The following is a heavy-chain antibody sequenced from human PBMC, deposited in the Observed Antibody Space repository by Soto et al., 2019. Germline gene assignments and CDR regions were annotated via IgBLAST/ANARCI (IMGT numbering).Heavy chain of an antibody. J-gene: IGHJ4*02. CDR1: GYTFTGYY. CDR2: INPNSGGT. D-gene: IGHD4-17*01. Sequence: ASVKVSCKASGYTFTGYYMHWVRQAPGQGLEWMGWINPNSGGTNYAQKFQGWVTMTRDTSISTAYMELSRLRSDDTAVYYCARDGDYGDYELSYWGQGTLVTVSS. CDR3: ARDGDYGDYELSY. V-gene: IGHV1-2*04.